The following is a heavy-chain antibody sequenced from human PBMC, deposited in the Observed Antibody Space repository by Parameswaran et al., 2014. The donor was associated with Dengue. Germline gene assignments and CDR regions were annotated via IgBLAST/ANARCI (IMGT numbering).Heavy chain of an antibody. CDR3: ARERSGGSGSYYSKYFDY. Sequence: WVRQAPGQGLEWMGGIIPILGIANYAQKFQGRVTITADKSTSTAYMELSSLRSEDTAVYYCARERSGGSGSYYSKYFDYWGQGTLVTVSS. J-gene: IGHJ4*02. V-gene: IGHV1-69*10. D-gene: IGHD3-10*01. CDR2: IIPILGIA.